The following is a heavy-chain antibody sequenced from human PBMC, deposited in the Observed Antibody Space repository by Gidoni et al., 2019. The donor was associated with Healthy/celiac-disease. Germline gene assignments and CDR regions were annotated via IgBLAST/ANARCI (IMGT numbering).Heavy chain of an antibody. D-gene: IGHD3-16*01. J-gene: IGHJ4*02. CDR1: GGSIRSSSYY. CDR2: IYYSGST. CDR3: ASLVPSDYFYDFDY. Sequence: QLQLQESGPGLVKPSETLSLPCTVSGGSIRSSSYYWGWIRQPPGKGLEWIGSIYYSGSTYYNPSLKSRVTISVDTSKNQFSLKLSSVTAADTAVYYCASLVPSDYFYDFDYWGQGTLVTVSS. V-gene: IGHV4-39*01.